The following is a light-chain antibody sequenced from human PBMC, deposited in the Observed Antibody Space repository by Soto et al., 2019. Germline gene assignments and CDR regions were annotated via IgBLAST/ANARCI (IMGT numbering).Light chain of an antibody. CDR2: GAS. Sequence: EIVLTQSPGTLSLSPGERATLSCRASQSVSSSYLAWYQQKPGQAPRLLIYGASSRATGIPDRFIGSGSGTDFTLTISRLEPEDFAVYFCQQYGSSPPWTFGQGTKVDIK. CDR3: QQYGSSPPWT. J-gene: IGKJ1*01. CDR1: QSVSSSY. V-gene: IGKV3-20*01.